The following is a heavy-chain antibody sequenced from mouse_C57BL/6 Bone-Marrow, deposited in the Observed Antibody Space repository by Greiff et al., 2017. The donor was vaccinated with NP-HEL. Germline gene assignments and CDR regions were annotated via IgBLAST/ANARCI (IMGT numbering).Heavy chain of an antibody. CDR3: ARVAVDAMDY. Sequence: EVQLQQSGGGLVKPGGSLKLSCAASGFTFSSYAMSWVRQTPEKRLEWVATISDGGSYTYYPDNVKGRFTISRDNAKNNLYLQMSHLKSEDTAMYYCARVAVDAMDYWGQGTSVTVSS. D-gene: IGHD1-1*01. CDR1: GFTFSSYA. CDR2: ISDGGSYT. J-gene: IGHJ4*01. V-gene: IGHV5-4*01.